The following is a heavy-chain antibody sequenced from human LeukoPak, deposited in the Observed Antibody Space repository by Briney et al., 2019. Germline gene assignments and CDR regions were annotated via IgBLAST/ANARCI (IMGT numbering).Heavy chain of an antibody. V-gene: IGHV1-8*03. D-gene: IGHD3-3*01. Sequence: ASVKVSCKAAGSTFTSYDINWVRQATGQGLEWMGWMNPNSGNTGYAQKFQGRVTITRNTSISTAYMELSSLRSEDTAVYYCARGAPMNDFWSGYYSARYNWFDPWGQGTLVTVSS. CDR3: ARGAPMNDFWSGYYSARYNWFDP. CDR2: MNPNSGNT. CDR1: GSTFTSYD. J-gene: IGHJ5*02.